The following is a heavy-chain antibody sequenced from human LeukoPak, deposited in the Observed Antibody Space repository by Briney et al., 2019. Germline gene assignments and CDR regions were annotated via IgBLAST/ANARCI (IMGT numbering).Heavy chain of an antibody. CDR3: AKDIEPPGLFLDS. CDR2: IKYDATEN. Sequence: GFTFSSXXXTWVRQXPGKGVEXVPNIKYDATENEYLDSVKGRFTIYRDNGKNSLYLQMNRLRDEDTAVYYCAKDIEPPGLFLDSWGRGTLVTVSS. CDR1: GFTFSSXX. J-gene: IGHJ4*02. V-gene: IGHV3-7*04. D-gene: IGHD1-14*01.